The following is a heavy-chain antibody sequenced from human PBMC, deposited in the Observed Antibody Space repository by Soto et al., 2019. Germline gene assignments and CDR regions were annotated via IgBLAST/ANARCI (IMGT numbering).Heavy chain of an antibody. V-gene: IGHV3-23*01. CDR2: ISGSGST. D-gene: IGHD3-16*01. CDR3: AKALRFTFPTGYYMDV. Sequence: EVQLLESGGGLVQPGGSLRLSCAASGFTVSGYAMSWVRQAPGKGLGWVSGISGSGSTYSADSVKGRLTISRNSSKNRVYMQMNSLRAEDTAVYYCAKALRFTFPTGYYMDVWGRGTTVTVSS. J-gene: IGHJ6*03. CDR1: GFTVSGYA.